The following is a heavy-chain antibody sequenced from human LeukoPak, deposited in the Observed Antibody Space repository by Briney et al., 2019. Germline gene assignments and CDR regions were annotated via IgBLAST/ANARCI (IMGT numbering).Heavy chain of an antibody. CDR2: IWYDGSNK. J-gene: IGHJ6*02. Sequence: PGRSLRLSCAASGFTFSSYGMHWVRQAPGKGLEWVAVIWYDGSNKYYADSVKGRFTISRDNSKNTLYLQMNSLRADDTAVYYCARVIVTMVRGVITTLRDYYYGMDVWGQGTTVTVSS. CDR1: GFTFSSYG. CDR3: ARVIVTMVRGVITTLRDYYYGMDV. D-gene: IGHD3-10*01. V-gene: IGHV3-33*01.